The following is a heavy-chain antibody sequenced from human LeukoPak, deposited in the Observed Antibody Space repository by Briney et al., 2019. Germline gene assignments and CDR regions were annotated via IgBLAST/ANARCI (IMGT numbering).Heavy chain of an antibody. CDR3: AKRREPAASLVYYCGMDV. CDR2: ISYDGSNK. D-gene: IGHD2-2*01. J-gene: IGHJ6*02. CDR1: GFTFSSYG. V-gene: IGHV3-30*18. Sequence: GGSLRLSCAASGFTFSSYGMHWVRQAPGKGLEWVAVISYDGSNKYYADSVKGRFTISRDNSKNTLHLQMNSLRAEDTAVYYCAKRREPAASLVYYCGMDVWGQGTTVTVSS.